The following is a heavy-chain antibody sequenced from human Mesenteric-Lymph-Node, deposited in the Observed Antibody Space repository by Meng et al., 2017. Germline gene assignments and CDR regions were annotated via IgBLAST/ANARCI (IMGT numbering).Heavy chain of an antibody. J-gene: IGHJ3*02. Sequence: SETLSLTCTVSGYSISSGYYWGWTRQPPGKGLELIGSIYHSGSTYYNPSLKSRVTISVDTSKNQFPLKLSSVTAADTGVYYCARASYCSSTSCYLYDAFDIWGQGTMVTVSS. V-gene: IGHV4-38-2*02. CDR2: IYHSGST. D-gene: IGHD2-2*01. CDR1: GYSISSGYY. CDR3: ARASYCSSTSCYLYDAFDI.